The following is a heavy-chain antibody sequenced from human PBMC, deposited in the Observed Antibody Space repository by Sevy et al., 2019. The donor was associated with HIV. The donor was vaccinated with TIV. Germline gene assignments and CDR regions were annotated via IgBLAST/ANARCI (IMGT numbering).Heavy chain of an antibody. CDR3: ARDGLWSSSWDTYNWFDP. Sequence: ATVKVSCKASGYTFTGYYMHWVRQAPGQGLEWMGWINPNSGGTNYAQKFQGRVTMTRDTSISTAYMELSRLRSDDTAVYYCARDGLWSSSWDTYNWFDPWGQGTQVSVSS. D-gene: IGHD6-13*01. J-gene: IGHJ5*02. CDR2: INPNSGGT. CDR1: GYTFTGYY. V-gene: IGHV1-2*02.